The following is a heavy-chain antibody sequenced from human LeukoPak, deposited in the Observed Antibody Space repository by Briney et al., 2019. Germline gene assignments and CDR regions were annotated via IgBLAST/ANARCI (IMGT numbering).Heavy chain of an antibody. Sequence: GGPLRLSCAASGFTFSSYWMSWVRQAPGKGLEWVSGIVGSGVTTYYADSVKGRFTISRDNSKNTLYLHMKGLRVEDTAIYYCARDERWIQFNYWGQGTLVTVS. V-gene: IGHV3-23*01. D-gene: IGHD5-18*01. CDR1: GFTFSSYW. CDR3: ARDERWIQFNY. CDR2: IVGSGVTT. J-gene: IGHJ4*02.